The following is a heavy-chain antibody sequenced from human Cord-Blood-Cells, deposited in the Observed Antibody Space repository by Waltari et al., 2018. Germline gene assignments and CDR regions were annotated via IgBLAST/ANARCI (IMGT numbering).Heavy chain of an antibody. CDR1: GFTFSSSG. J-gene: IGHJ4*02. D-gene: IGHD6-13*01. Sequence: QVQLVESGGGVVQPGGSLRLSCAASGFTFSSSGMHWVRQAPGKGLEWVAFIRYDGSNKYYADSVKGRFTISRDNSKNTLYLQMNSLRAEDTAVYYCARRPGYSSSWYYLDYWGQGTLVTVSS. V-gene: IGHV3-30*02. CDR3: ARRPGYSSSWYYLDY. CDR2: IRYDGSNK.